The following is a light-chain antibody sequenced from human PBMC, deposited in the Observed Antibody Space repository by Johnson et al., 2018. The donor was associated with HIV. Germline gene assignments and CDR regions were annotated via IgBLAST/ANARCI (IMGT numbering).Light chain of an antibody. V-gene: IGLV1-51*01. CDR1: SSNIGNHY. CDR2: DNN. J-gene: IGLJ1*01. CDR3: GTWDSSLSTYV. Sequence: QSVLTQSPSVYAAPGQKVTISCSGTSSNIGNHYVSWYQLLPGTAPKLLIYDNNQRPSGIPDRFSVSKSGTSATLGITGLQTGDEADYYCGTWDSSLSTYVFGSGTKVTVL.